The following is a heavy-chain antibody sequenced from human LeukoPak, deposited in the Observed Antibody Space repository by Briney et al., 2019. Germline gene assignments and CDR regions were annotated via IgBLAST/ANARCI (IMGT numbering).Heavy chain of an antibody. V-gene: IGHV4-39*07. Sequence: SETLSLTCTVSGGSISSSSYYWGWIRQPPGKGLEWIGSIYYSGSTYYNPSLKSRVTISVDTSKNQFSLKLSSVTAADTAVYYCARDEQQLPTHYGMDVWGQGTTVTVSS. D-gene: IGHD6-13*01. CDR2: IYYSGST. CDR1: GGSISSSSYY. J-gene: IGHJ6*02. CDR3: ARDEQQLPTHYGMDV.